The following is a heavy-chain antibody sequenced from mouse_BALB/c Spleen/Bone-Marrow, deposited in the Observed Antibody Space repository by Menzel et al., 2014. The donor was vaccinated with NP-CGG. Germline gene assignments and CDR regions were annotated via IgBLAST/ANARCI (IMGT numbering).Heavy chain of an antibody. Sequence: EVQRVESGGGLVQPGGSLKLSCATSGFTFSDYYMYWVRQTPGKRLEGVAYISNGGGSTYYPDTVKGRFTISRDNAKNTLYLQMSRLKSEDTAMYYCARGGLWSSFDYWGQGTTLTVSS. D-gene: IGHD1-1*02. J-gene: IGHJ2*01. CDR3: ARGGLWSSFDY. CDR1: GFTFSDYY. CDR2: ISNGGGST. V-gene: IGHV5-12*02.